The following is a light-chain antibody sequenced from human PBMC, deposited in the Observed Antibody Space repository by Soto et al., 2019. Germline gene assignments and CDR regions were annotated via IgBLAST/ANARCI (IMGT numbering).Light chain of an antibody. Sequence: EIVMTQSPATLSVSPGERATLSCRASQSVSSNLAWYQQKPGQAPRLLIYGVSTRATGIPARFSGSGSGTEFILTISSLQSEDFAVYYCQQYNNWPPAYTFGQGTKVDIK. CDR2: GVS. CDR1: QSVSSN. CDR3: QQYNNWPPAYT. V-gene: IGKV3-15*01. J-gene: IGKJ2*01.